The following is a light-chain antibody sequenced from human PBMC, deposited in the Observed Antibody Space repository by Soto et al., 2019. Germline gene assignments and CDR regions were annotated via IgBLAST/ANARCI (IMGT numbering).Light chain of an antibody. V-gene: IGKV3-20*01. Sequence: EIVLTQSPGTLSLSPGERATLSCRASQSVSSNYLAWYQQQKPGQAPRLLIYAASNRASGFPDRFSGSGSGTDFTLTINRLEPEDFAVYYCQQYGSAPTWTFGQGTKVEIK. J-gene: IGKJ1*01. CDR2: AAS. CDR3: QQYGSAPTWT. CDR1: QSVSSNY.